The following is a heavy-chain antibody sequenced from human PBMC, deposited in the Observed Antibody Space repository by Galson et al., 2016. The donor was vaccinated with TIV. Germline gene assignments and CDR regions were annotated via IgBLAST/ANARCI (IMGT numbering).Heavy chain of an antibody. V-gene: IGHV3-9*01. CDR2: ITWNSVGI. Sequence: SLRLSCAASGFTFDDYGMHWVRQPPGKGLEWVSGITWNSVGIDYADSVKGRFTISRDNAKNSLYLQMNSLRPDDTALYYCAKEQSCGGDCYLFDFWGQGALDTVSS. CDR3: AKEQSCGGDCYLFDF. CDR1: GFTFDDYG. J-gene: IGHJ4*02. D-gene: IGHD2-21*02.